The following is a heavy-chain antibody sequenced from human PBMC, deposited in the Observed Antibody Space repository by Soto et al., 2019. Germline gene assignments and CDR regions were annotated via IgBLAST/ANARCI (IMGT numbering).Heavy chain of an antibody. CDR2: ISYTGGST. CDR1: VLTALDHV. Sequence: PGGSLRLSCAMSVLTALDHVIDWVRQAPGKGLEWVSGISYTGGSTFYLDSVEGRFTISRDHSKNMVYLQMNDLRAEDTALYYCARGTHPYSGSHELDYWGRGTLVTVSS. CDR3: ARGTHPYSGSHELDY. V-gene: IGHV3-23*01. J-gene: IGHJ4*02. D-gene: IGHD1-26*01.